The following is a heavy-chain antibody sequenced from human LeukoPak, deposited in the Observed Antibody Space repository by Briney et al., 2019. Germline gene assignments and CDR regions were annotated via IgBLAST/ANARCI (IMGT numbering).Heavy chain of an antibody. D-gene: IGHD2-2*01. Sequence: ASVKVSCKASGYTFTSYDINWVRQATGQGLEWMGWMNPNSGNTGYAQKFQGRVTMTRNTSISTAYMELSSLRSEDTAAYYCARGGVVPAAISRGYYYYYMDVWGKGTTVTVSS. V-gene: IGHV1-8*01. J-gene: IGHJ6*03. CDR2: MNPNSGNT. CDR1: GYTFTSYD. CDR3: ARGGVVPAAISRGYYYYYMDV.